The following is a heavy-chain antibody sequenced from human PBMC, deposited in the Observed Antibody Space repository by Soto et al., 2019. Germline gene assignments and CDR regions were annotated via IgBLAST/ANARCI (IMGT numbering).Heavy chain of an antibody. CDR2: INHSGST. CDR1: GGSFSDYY. V-gene: IGHV4-34*01. CDR3: ARGDFGGNSDDY. D-gene: IGHD4-17*01. J-gene: IGHJ4*02. Sequence: QVQLQQWGAGLLKPSETLSLTCAVYGGSFSDYYWSWIRQSPGKGLEWIGEINHSGSTNYNPSLKSRVIISVVTSKNQFSLKLSSVTAADTAVYYCARGDFGGNSDDYWGRGTLVTVSS.